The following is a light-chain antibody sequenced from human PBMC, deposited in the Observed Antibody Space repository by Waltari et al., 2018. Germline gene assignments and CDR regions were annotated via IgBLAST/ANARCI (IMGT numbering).Light chain of an antibody. Sequence: QSALTQPRSVSGSPGQSVTISCPGTSSDVGGYNYVSWYQHYAGKAPKLMIYDVGNRPSGVPDRFSGSKSGNTASLTISGLQAEDEADYFCCSYAGSYTWVFGGGTKLTVL. CDR1: SSDVGGYNY. CDR2: DVG. J-gene: IGLJ3*02. CDR3: CSYAGSYTWV. V-gene: IGLV2-11*01.